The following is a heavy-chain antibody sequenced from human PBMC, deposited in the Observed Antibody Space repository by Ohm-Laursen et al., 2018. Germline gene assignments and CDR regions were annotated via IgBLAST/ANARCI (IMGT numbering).Heavy chain of an antibody. CDR3: ARFGSSWFGWYIDV. V-gene: IGHV4-4*07. CDR1: GDSITNYY. Sequence: GTLSLTCTVSGDSITNYYWTWIRQSADKRLEWMGRIYSSGSTNYNPSLKSRLIMSVDTSKNQLTLNPTSVTAADTAVYYCARFGSSWFGWYIDVWGRGALVTVSS. J-gene: IGHJ2*01. CDR2: IYSSGST. D-gene: IGHD3-10*01.